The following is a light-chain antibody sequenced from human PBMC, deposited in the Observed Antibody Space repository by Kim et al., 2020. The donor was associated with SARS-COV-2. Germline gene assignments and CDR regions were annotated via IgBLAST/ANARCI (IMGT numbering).Light chain of an antibody. CDR2: DTS. J-gene: IGLJ3*02. CDR1: AGAVTNAHY. CDR3: LISDDTSRV. Sequence: QAVVTQEPSLTVSPGGTVTLTCGSSAGAVTNAHYPYWIQQKPGQAPRTLIYDTSDRHSWTPARFSGSLFGGKPALTLSGAQPEDEAEYYCLISDDTSRVFGGGTQLTVL. V-gene: IGLV7-46*01.